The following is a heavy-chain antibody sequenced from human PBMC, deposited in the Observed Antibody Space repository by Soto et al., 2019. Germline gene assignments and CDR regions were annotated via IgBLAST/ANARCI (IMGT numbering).Heavy chain of an antibody. J-gene: IGHJ4*02. V-gene: IGHV4-4*02. CDR1: GGSISSSSW. CDR2: IYHTGST. CDR3: ARGVLIAAAGGFDY. D-gene: IGHD6-13*01. Sequence: PSETLSLTCAVSGGSISSSSWWSWVRQPPGKGLEWIGVIYHTGSTNYNPSLKSRVTVSLDKSKNQFSLKLSSVTAADTAVYYCARGVLIAAAGGFDYWGQGTLVTVSS.